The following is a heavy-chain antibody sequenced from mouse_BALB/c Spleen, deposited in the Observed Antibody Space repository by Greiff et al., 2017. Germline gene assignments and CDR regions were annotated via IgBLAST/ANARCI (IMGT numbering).Heavy chain of an antibody. CDR3: ASSYYGNFPWFAY. CDR2: IDPYNGGT. CDR1: GYAFTSYN. V-gene: IGHV1S135*01. J-gene: IGHJ3*01. Sequence: EVKLQESGPELVKPGASVKVSCKASGYAFTSYNMYWVKQSHGKSLEWIGYIDPYNGGTSYNQKFKGKATLTVDKSSSTAYMHLNSLTSEDSAVYYCASSYYGNFPWFAYWGQGTLVTVSA. D-gene: IGHD2-10*01.